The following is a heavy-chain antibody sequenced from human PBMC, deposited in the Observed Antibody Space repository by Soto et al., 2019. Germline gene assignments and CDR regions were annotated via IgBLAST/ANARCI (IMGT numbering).Heavy chain of an antibody. J-gene: IGHJ4*02. Sequence: EVQLVESGGGLVQPGGSLRLSCEAAGFTFSNYWMSWVRHAPGKGLEWVANINQDGSEKYFVGSVNGRFTISRDNAKNSLFLQVNSLRAEDTAVYYCAREKRANGYFDYWGQGTLVTVSS. V-gene: IGHV3-7*01. CDR1: GFTFSNYW. CDR3: AREKRANGYFDY. CDR2: INQDGSEK. D-gene: IGHD6-25*01.